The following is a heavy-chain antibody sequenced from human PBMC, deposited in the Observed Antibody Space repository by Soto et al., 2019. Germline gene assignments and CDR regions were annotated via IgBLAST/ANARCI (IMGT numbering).Heavy chain of an antibody. Sequence: PGGSLRLSCAASGFTFRSHGMHWFRQAPGKGLEWVAIISYDGSREYYADSVKGRFTISRDNSKNTLFLQMNSLRAEDTAVYFCAKDRVESGLGEIDYWGQGTLVTVSS. J-gene: IGHJ4*02. CDR3: AKDRVESGLGEIDY. CDR1: GFTFRSHG. D-gene: IGHD3-16*01. V-gene: IGHV3-30*18. CDR2: ISYDGSRE.